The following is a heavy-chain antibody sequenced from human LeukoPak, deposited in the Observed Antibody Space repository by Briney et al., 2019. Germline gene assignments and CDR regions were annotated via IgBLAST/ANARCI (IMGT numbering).Heavy chain of an antibody. V-gene: IGHV4-34*01. D-gene: IGHD3-10*01. CDR2: INHSGST. CDR1: GGSFSGYY. CDR3: ARPFYYYGSGSYYY. J-gene: IGHJ4*02. Sequence: SETLSLTCAVYGGSFSGYYWSWLRQPPGKGLEWIGEINHSGSTNYNPSLKSRVTISVDTSKNQFSLKLSSVTAADTAVYYCARPFYYYGSGSYYYWGQGTLVTVSS.